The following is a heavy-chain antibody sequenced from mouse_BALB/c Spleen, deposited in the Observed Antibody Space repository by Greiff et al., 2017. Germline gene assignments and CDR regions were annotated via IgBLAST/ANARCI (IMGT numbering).Heavy chain of an antibody. CDR1: GYSITSDYA. CDR2: ISYSGST. J-gene: IGHJ2*01. Sequence: EVQLVESGPGLVKPSQSLSLTCTVTGYSITSDYAWNWIRQFPGNKLEWMGYISYSGSTSYNPSLKSRISITRDTSKNQFFLQLNSVTTEDTATYYCARGGDPYYFDYWGQGTTLTVSS. D-gene: IGHD3-3*01. CDR3: ARGGDPYYFDY. V-gene: IGHV3-2*02.